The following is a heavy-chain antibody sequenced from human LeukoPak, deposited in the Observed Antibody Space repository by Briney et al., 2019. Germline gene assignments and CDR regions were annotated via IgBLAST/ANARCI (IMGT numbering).Heavy chain of an antibody. CDR1: EFSVGSNY. CDR2: ISSSGSTI. J-gene: IGHJ4*02. CDR3: ARDSPHYDILTGYNKGGDFDY. D-gene: IGHD3-9*01. Sequence: GGSLRLSCAASEFSVGSNYMTWVRQAPGKGLEWVSYISSSGSTIYYADSVKGRFTISRDNAKNSLYLQMNSLRAEDTAVYYCARDSPHYDILTGYNKGGDFDYWGQGTLVTVSS. V-gene: IGHV3-48*03.